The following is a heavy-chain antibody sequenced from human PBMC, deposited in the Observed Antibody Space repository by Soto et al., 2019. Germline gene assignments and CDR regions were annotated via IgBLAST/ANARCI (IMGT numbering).Heavy chain of an antibody. CDR1: GFTFSSYS. J-gene: IGHJ6*02. V-gene: IGHV3-48*02. D-gene: IGHD1-26*01. Sequence: GGSLRLSCAASGFTFSSYSMNWVRQAPGKGLEWVSYISSSSSTIYYADSVKGRFTISRDNAKNSLYLQMNSLRDEDTAVYYCARVSVGATRYYYYGMDVWGQGTTVTVSS. CDR3: ARVSVGATRYYYYGMDV. CDR2: ISSSSSTI.